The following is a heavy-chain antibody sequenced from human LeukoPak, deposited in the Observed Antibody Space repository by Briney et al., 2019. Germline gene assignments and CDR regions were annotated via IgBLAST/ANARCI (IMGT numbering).Heavy chain of an antibody. V-gene: IGHV3-7*05. CDR1: GFTFTTYW. CDR3: ARGFDGYYGFDI. J-gene: IGHJ3*02. CDR2: INQDGIEK. Sequence: PVGSLRLSCAASGFTFTTYWMSWVRQAPGKGLEWVANINQDGIEKYYVASVKGRFTISRDNAKNSMYVQMNSLRAEDTAVYYCARGFDGYYGFDIWGQGTMVTVSS. D-gene: IGHD5-24*01.